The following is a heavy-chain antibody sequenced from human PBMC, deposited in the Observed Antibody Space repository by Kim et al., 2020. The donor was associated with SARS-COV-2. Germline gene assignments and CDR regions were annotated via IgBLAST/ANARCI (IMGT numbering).Heavy chain of an antibody. D-gene: IGHD3-16*02. Sequence: KSRVTISVETSKNQFSLKLSSVTAADTAVYYCARLSYDYVWGSYRQPFDYWGQGTLVTVSS. CDR3: ARLSYDYVWGSYRQPFDY. J-gene: IGHJ4*02. V-gene: IGHV4-39*01.